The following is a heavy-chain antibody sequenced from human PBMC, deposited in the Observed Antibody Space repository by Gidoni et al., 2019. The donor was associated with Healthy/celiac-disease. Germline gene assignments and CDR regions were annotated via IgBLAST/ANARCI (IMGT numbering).Heavy chain of an antibody. CDR1: GLTFSSHS. Sequence: QVQLVESGGGVVQPGRSPSLPCAASGLTFSSHSMPWVRQAPGQGLECVAFISYDGSNKDSAYSVKGRFTISRDNSKNTLYLQMNSLRAEDTAVYYCASAPSIFGVVHPHYGMDVWGQGTTVTVSS. V-gene: IGHV3-30*14. J-gene: IGHJ6*02. CDR2: ISYDGSNK. D-gene: IGHD3-3*01. CDR3: ASAPSIFGVVHPHYGMDV.